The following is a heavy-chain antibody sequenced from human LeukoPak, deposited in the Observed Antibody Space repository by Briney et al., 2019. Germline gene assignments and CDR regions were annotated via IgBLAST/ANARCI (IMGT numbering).Heavy chain of an antibody. V-gene: IGHV3-23*01. Sequence: AGSLTLSCAVSGVTFDTYARSWVRQAPGKGLEWVSSISANGANTYYADPVKGRFTIPSDHSKSTLPLQFTSLGAEDTAVYYCWDFRGGYWGQGTLVTVSS. D-gene: IGHD4-23*01. CDR3: WDFRGGY. CDR1: GVTFDTYA. CDR2: ISANGANT. J-gene: IGHJ4*02.